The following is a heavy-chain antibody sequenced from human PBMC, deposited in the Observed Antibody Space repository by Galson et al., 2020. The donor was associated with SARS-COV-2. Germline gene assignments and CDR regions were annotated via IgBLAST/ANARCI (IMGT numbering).Heavy chain of an antibody. CDR3: ARAGGDSRYSFDY. Sequence: SQTLSLTCAVSGDSISSDYYWGWIRQPPGKGLEWIGSIYHSGSTYYNPSLKSRVTMSVDTSKSQFSLKLSSVTAADTAVYYCARAGGDSRYSFDYWGQGTLVTVSS. V-gene: IGHV4-38-2*01. CDR2: IYHSGST. D-gene: IGHD3-16*01. J-gene: IGHJ4*02. CDR1: GDSISSDYY.